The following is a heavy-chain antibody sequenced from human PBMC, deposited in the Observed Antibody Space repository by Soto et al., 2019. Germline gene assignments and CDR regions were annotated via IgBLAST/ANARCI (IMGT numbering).Heavy chain of an antibody. J-gene: IGHJ6*02. CDR2: ISSSSSYI. D-gene: IGHD3-10*01. CDR3: ARDAYYGSGSSPPHYYGMDV. CDR1: GFTFSSYS. Sequence: GGSLRLSCAASGFTFSSYSMNWVRQAPGKGLEWVSSISSSSSYIYYADSVKGRFTISRDNAKNSLYLQMNSLRAEDTAVDYCARDAYYGSGSSPPHYYGMDVWGQGTTVTVSS. V-gene: IGHV3-21*01.